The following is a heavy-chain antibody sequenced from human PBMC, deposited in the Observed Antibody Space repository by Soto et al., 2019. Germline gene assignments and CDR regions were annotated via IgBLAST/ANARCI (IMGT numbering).Heavy chain of an antibody. J-gene: IGHJ2*01. V-gene: IGHV4-59*01. CDR2: IYYSGST. D-gene: IGHD3-9*01. Sequence: SETLSLTCTVSGGSISSYYWSWLRPPPGKGLEWIGYIYYSGSTNYNPSLKSRVTISVDTSKNQFSLKLSSVTAADTAVYYCARAPGFSDWYFDLWGRGTLVTVSS. CDR1: GGSISSYY. CDR3: ARAPGFSDWYFDL.